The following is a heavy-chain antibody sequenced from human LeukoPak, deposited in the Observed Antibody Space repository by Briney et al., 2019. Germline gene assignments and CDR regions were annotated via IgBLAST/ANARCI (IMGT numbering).Heavy chain of an antibody. Sequence: GGSLRLSCAPSGFTFSSCAMHWVRQAPGRGLEWVAFIRYDGNNKYYADSVKGRFTISRDNSKDTLYLQMNSLRAEDTAVYYCAKGDDYGANTRLPKYNWFDPWGQGTLVTVSS. CDR1: GFTFSSCA. CDR3: AKGDDYGANTRLPKYNWFDP. D-gene: IGHD4-23*01. V-gene: IGHV3-30*02. J-gene: IGHJ5*02. CDR2: IRYDGNNK.